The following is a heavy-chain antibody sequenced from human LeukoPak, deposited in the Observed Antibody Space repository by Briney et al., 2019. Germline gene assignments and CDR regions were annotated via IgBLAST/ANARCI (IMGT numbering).Heavy chain of an antibody. CDR3: ARDTRLLSSSQDTAMVGPYYYYYMDV. Sequence: SVKVSCKASGGTFSSYAISWVRQAPGQGLEWMGGIIPIFGTANYAQKFQGRVTITADKSTSTAYMELSSLRSEDTAVYYCARDTRLLSSSQDTAMVGPYYYYYMDVWGKGTTVTVSS. D-gene: IGHD5-18*01. V-gene: IGHV1-69*06. CDR1: GGTFSSYA. CDR2: IIPIFGTA. J-gene: IGHJ6*03.